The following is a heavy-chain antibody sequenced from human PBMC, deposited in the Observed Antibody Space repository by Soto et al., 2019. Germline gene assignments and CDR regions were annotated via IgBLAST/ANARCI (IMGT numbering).Heavy chain of an antibody. CDR3: ARGQVVAAQH. Sequence: QLQLQESGSGLVKPSQTLSLTCAVSGGSISSGGYSWSWIRQPPGKGLEWIGYIYHSGSTYYNRSLQSRVTIPVDRSKNQFSLKLSAVTAADTAVYYCARGQVVAAQHWGQGTLVTVSS. CDR2: IYHSGST. V-gene: IGHV4-30-2*01. D-gene: IGHD2-15*01. CDR1: GGSISSGGYS. J-gene: IGHJ4*02.